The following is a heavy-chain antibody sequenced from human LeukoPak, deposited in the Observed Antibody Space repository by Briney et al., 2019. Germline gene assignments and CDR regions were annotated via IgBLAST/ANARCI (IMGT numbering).Heavy chain of an antibody. V-gene: IGHV3-23*01. CDR3: AKDHRPFGSGNFDY. J-gene: IGHJ4*02. D-gene: IGHD3-10*01. CDR2: ISRSGGST. Sequence: GGSLGFSWAASGFTFSNYAMGWVRQAPGKGRDGFSAISRSGGSTYYADSVKGRFTISRDNSKNTLYLQMNSLRAEDTAVYYCAKDHRPFGSGNFDYWGQGTLVTVSS. CDR1: GFTFSNYA.